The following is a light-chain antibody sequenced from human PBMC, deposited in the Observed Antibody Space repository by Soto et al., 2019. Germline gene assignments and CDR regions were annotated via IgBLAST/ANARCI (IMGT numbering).Light chain of an antibody. Sequence: EIVRRQSTVTLSFSQGERATLSCSPSQSVSSSYLAWYQQKPGQAPRLLIYGATTRATGIPARFSGSESGAEFTLSINSLQCGAFAVYYGQQYNDWPRTIRRGTKVDI. CDR1: QSVSSSY. J-gene: IGKJ1*01. V-gene: IGKV3-15*01. CDR2: GAT. CDR3: QQYNDWPRT.